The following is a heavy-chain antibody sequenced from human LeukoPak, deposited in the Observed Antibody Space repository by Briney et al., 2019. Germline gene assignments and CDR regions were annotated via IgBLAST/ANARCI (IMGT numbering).Heavy chain of an antibody. D-gene: IGHD6-13*01. J-gene: IGHJ3*02. CDR2: IWYDGSNK. CDR3: ARALTLAAAGTKSAFDI. CDR1: RSTFSNYA. V-gene: IGHV3-33*08. Sequence: PGGSLRLSCAASRSTFSNYAMHWVRQAPGKGLEWVAVIWYDGSNKYYADSVKGRFTISRDNSKNTLYLQMNSLRAEDTAVYYCARALTLAAAGTKSAFDIWGQGTMVIVSS.